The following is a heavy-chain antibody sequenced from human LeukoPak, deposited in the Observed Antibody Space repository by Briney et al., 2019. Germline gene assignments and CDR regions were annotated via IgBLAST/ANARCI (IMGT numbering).Heavy chain of an antibody. CDR2: ISSSSSYI. CDR3: TTYVVWGSYRPLFDY. V-gene: IGHV3-21*03. Sequence: GGSLRLSCAASGFTFSSYSMNWVRQAPGKGLEWVSSISSSSSYIYYADSVKGRFTISRDNAKNSLYLQMNSLKTEDTAVYYCTTYVVWGSYRPLFDYWGQGTLVTVSS. CDR1: GFTFSSYS. D-gene: IGHD3-16*02. J-gene: IGHJ4*02.